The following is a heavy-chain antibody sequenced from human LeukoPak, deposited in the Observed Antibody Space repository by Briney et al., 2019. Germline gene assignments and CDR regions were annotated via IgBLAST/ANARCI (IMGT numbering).Heavy chain of an antibody. D-gene: IGHD2-15*01. CDR1: GGSISSGSYY. J-gene: IGHJ4*02. CDR3: ASLGYCSGGSCFPDY. Sequence: SETLSLTCTVSGGSISSGSYYWSWIRQPAGKGLEWIGRIYTSGSTNYNPSLKSRVTISVDTSKNQFSLKLSSVTAADTAVYYCASLGYCSGGSCFPDYWGQGTLVTVSS. CDR2: IYTSGST. V-gene: IGHV4-61*02.